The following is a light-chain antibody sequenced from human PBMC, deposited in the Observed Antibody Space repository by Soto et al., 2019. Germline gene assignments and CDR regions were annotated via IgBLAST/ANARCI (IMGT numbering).Light chain of an antibody. J-gene: IGKJ2*01. Sequence: EIVLTQSPGTLSLSPGERATLSCRASQSVSSSYLAWYQQKPGQAPRLLIYGASSRATGIPDRFSGSGSGKDFTLTISSLVPEDFAVYYCQQYGSSLYPFGQGTKLQIK. V-gene: IGKV3-20*01. CDR1: QSVSSSY. CDR3: QQYGSSLYP. CDR2: GAS.